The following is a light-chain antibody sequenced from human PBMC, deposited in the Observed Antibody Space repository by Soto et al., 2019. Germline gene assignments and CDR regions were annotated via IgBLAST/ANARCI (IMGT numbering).Light chain of an antibody. CDR1: QSVGSF. Sequence: EIGLTQSPATLSLSPGERATLSCRASQSVGSFLAWYQHKPGQAPRLLIYDASTRATGIPARFSGSGSGTDFTLTISNLEPEDCAVYYCQQRSHWPPFNVGPGTKVDVK. CDR2: DAS. V-gene: IGKV3-11*01. CDR3: QQRSHWPPFN. J-gene: IGKJ3*01.